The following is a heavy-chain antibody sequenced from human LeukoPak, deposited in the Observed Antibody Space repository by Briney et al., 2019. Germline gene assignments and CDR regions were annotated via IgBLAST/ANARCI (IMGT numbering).Heavy chain of an antibody. CDR3: AREAAGMTK. V-gene: IGHV4-59*12. J-gene: IGHJ4*02. CDR1: GGSISSYY. CDR2: IYYSGST. D-gene: IGHD6-13*01. Sequence: SETLSLTCTVSGGSISSYYWSWIRQPPGKGLEWIWYIYYSGSTNYNPSLKSRVTISVDTSKNQFSLQLSSVTPEDTAVYYCAREAAGMTKWGQGTLVTVSS.